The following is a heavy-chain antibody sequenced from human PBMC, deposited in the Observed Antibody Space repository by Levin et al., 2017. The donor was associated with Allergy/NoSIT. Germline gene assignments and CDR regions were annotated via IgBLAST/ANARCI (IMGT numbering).Heavy chain of an antibody. CDR3: AKLRGSTLRGPSDY. CDR1: GLTFTVYA. J-gene: IGHJ4*02. D-gene: IGHD3-10*01. CDR2: ISYDGNDK. V-gene: IGHV3-30*18. Sequence: GGSLRLYCTASGLTFTVYAMHWVRQTPGKGLEWVAIISYDGNDKHYADSVKGRFTISREKSKNTVYLQMDSLRPDDTAVYYCAKLRGSTLRGPSDYWGQGTLVTVSS.